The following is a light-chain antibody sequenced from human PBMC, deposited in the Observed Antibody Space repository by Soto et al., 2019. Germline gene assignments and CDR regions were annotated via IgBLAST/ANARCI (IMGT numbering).Light chain of an antibody. CDR3: QQRSNWPPT. CDR2: EAS. J-gene: IGKJ2*01. V-gene: IGKV3-11*01. Sequence: EIVLTQSPATLSLAPGERATLSCRASQSVSSDLAWYQQKPGQAPRLLIYEASNRATGIPARFSGSGSGTAFDRTSSSREHEEFAVSYCQQRSNWPPTFGQGPKLEIK. CDR1: QSVSSD.